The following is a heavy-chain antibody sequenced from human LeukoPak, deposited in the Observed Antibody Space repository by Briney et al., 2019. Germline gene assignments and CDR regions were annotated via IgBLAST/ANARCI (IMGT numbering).Heavy chain of an antibody. CDR2: IYTSGST. CDR3: ARDLNDFWSGYPFGPYKWFDP. V-gene: IGHV4-4*07. CDR1: GGSISSYY. Sequence: PSETLSLTCTVSGGSISSYYWSWIRQPAGKGLEWIGRIYTSGSTNYNPSLKSRVTMSVDTSKNQFSLKLSSVTAADTAVYYCARDLNDFWSGYPFGPYKWFDPWGQGTLVTVSS. J-gene: IGHJ5*02. D-gene: IGHD3-3*01.